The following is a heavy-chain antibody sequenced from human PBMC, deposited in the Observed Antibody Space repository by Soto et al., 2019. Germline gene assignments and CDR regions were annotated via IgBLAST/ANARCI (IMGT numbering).Heavy chain of an antibody. D-gene: IGHD6-19*01. CDR2: ISYDGSNK. CDR3: ARGGRGIAVASLDY. CDR1: GFTFSSYA. V-gene: IGHV3-30-3*01. J-gene: IGHJ4*02. Sequence: GGSLRLSCAASGFTFSSYAMHWVRQAPGKGLEWVAVISYDGSNKYYADSVKGRFTISRDNSKNTLYLQMNSLRAEDTAVYYCARGGRGIAVASLDYWGQGTLVTVSS.